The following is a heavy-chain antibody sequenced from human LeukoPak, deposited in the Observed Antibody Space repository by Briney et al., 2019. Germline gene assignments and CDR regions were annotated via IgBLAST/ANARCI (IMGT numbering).Heavy chain of an antibody. CDR3: ARVGYSYGYGCLDY. D-gene: IGHD5-18*01. Sequence: GGSLRLSCAASGFTFSSYSMNWVRQAPGKGLEWVSSISSSSSYIYYADSVKGRFTISRDNAKNSLYLQMNSLRAEDTAVYYCARVGYSYGYGCLDYWGQGTPVTVSS. CDR2: ISSSSSYI. J-gene: IGHJ4*02. CDR1: GFTFSSYS. V-gene: IGHV3-21*01.